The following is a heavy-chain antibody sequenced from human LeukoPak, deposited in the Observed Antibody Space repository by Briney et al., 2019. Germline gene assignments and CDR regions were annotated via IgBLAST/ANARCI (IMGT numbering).Heavy chain of an antibody. V-gene: IGHV3-23*01. J-gene: IGHJ6*02. CDR1: GFTFNNYA. D-gene: IGHD3-10*01. CDR3: AKVPYSDYGSGRPPFMDV. CDR2: ISDSGSST. Sequence: GGSLRLSCAASGFTFNNYAMSRVRQPPGKGLERVSTISDSGSSTYYADSVKGRFTISRDNYRNTLYLQMDSLRAEDTAIYYCAKVPYSDYGSGRPPFMDVWGQGTTVAVSS.